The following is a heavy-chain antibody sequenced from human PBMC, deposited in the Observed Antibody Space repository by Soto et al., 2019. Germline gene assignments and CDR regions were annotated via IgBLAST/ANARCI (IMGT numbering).Heavy chain of an antibody. CDR2: INPNSGGT. CDR3: ARGNYYGCRGCYGTDV. J-gene: IGHJ6*01. CDR1: GYTVTGYY. Sequence: GASVKVSCKSSGYTVTGYYMHWVRQAPGQGLEWMGWINPNSGGTNYAQKFQGRVTMTRDTSISTAYMELSRLRSDDTAVYYCARGNYYGCRGCYGTDVWGKGTAVTVFS. D-gene: IGHD3-10*01. V-gene: IGHV1-2*02.